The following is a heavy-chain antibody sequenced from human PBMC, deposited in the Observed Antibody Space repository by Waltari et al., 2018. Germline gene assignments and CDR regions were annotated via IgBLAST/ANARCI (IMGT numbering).Heavy chain of an antibody. CDR2: IYYRGST. Sequence: QLQLQESGPGLVKPSETLSLTCTVSGGSISSSSYYWGWIRQPPGKGLEWIGSIYYRGSTYYNPSLKSRVTISVDTSKNQFSLKLSSVTAADTAVYYCASLNYYDSSGKGAFDIWGQGTMVTVSS. CDR3: ASLNYYDSSGKGAFDI. CDR1: GGSISSSSYY. J-gene: IGHJ3*02. D-gene: IGHD3-22*01. V-gene: IGHV4-39*01.